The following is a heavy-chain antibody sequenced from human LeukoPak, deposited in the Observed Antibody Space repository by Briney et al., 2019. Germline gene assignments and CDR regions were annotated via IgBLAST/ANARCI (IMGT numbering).Heavy chain of an antibody. CDR3: AREDDVWGSYRSSGSD. D-gene: IGHD3-16*02. J-gene: IGHJ4*02. Sequence: GGSLRLSCAASGFTFSSYSMNWVRQAPGKGLEWVSYISSSSSTLYYADSVKGRFTISRDNAKNSLYLQMNSLRAEETAVYYCAREDDVWGSYRSSGSDWGQGTLVTVSS. CDR1: GFTFSSYS. CDR2: ISSSSSTL. V-gene: IGHV3-48*01.